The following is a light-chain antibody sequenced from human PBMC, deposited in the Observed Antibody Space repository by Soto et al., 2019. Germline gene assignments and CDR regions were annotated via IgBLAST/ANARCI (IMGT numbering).Light chain of an antibody. J-gene: IGKJ2*01. CDR2: DAS. Sequence: EIVLTQSPATLSLSPGEGVTLSCRASQSVSIYLAWYQQKPGQSPRLLIYDASNRATGIPARFSGSGSGTDFALTISSLEPEDFAVYYCQQRSNWPRTFGQGTKLEIK. CDR1: QSVSIY. CDR3: QQRSNWPRT. V-gene: IGKV3-11*01.